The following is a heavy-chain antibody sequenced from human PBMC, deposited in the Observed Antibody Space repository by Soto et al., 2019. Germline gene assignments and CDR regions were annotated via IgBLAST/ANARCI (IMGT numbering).Heavy chain of an antibody. D-gene: IGHD3-10*01. CDR3: ARDRLGGSGSYYKVPHYYYGMDV. Sequence: GGSLRLSCAASGFTFSSYAMHWVRQAPGKGLEWVAVISYDGSNKYYADSVKGRFTISRENSKNTLYLQMNSLRAEDTAVYYCARDRLGGSGSYYKVPHYYYGMDVWGQGTTVTVSS. CDR1: GFTFSSYA. CDR2: ISYDGSNK. J-gene: IGHJ6*02. V-gene: IGHV3-30-3*01.